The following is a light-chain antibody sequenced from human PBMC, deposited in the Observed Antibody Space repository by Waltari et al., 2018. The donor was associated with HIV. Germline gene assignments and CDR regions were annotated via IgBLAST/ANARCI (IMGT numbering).Light chain of an antibody. CDR1: SSNDGSDYL. J-gene: IGLJ1*01. V-gene: IGLV2-23*02. CDR3: CSCPRSGIRYV. CDR2: EVT. Sequence: QSALTQPASVSGSPGQSIPTPCTGTSSNDGSDYLVSLYQQHPGQAPKLIIYEVTKRPSGVSNRFSGSKSGNTASLTISGLQAEDEADYYCCSCPRSGIRYVFGTGTKVTVL.